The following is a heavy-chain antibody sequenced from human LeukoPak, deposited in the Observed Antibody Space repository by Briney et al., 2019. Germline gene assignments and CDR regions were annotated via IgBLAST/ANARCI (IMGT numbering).Heavy chain of an antibody. J-gene: IGHJ4*02. V-gene: IGHV1-46*01. CDR3: ARDQDGYSGGAFDY. D-gene: IGHD5-12*01. Sequence: ASVKVSCKAFGYTFTSNYMHWVRQAPGQGPEWMGVISPSGGSTTYAQKFQGRVTITADESTSTAYMELSSLRSEDTAVYYCARDQDGYSGGAFDYWGQGTLVTVSS. CDR1: GYTFTSNY. CDR2: ISPSGGST.